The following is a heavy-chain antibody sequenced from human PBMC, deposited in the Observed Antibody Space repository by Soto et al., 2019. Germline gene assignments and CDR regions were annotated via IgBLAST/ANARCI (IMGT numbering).Heavy chain of an antibody. D-gene: IGHD2-2*01. CDR1: GASISRRANY. V-gene: IGHV4-39*01. CDR3: ARRDLVVVPGVQTLNQVWFVS. Sequence: KQSPTLSLTFSVSGASISRRANYWAWIRQPPGKGLEWIGTTSYSGGTHYNPSLKTRVTMSVDTSKNQFSLKVNAVTAADTAVYYCARRDLVVVPGVQTLNQVWFVSWGQGTLVTVSS. CDR2: TSYSGGT. J-gene: IGHJ5*01.